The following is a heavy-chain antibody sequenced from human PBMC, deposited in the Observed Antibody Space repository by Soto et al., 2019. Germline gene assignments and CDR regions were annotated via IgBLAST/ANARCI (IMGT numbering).Heavy chain of an antibody. J-gene: IGHJ6*02. CDR3: ARDNKSYGDYYYYYYGMDV. V-gene: IGHV4-38-2*02. CDR1: GYSISSGYY. D-gene: IGHD4-17*01. Sequence: SETLSLTCAVSGYSISSGYYWGWIRQPPGKGLEWIGSIYHSGSTYYNPCLKSRVTISVDTSKNQFSLKLSSVTAADTAVYYCARDNKSYGDYYYYYYGMDVWGQGTTVTVSS. CDR2: IYHSGST.